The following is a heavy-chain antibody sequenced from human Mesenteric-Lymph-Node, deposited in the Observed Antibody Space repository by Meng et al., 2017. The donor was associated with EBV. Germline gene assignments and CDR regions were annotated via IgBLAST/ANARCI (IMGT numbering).Heavy chain of an antibody. D-gene: IGHD4-17*01. CDR3: ARSRRYGCLDYWYFDL. CDR1: SESLIEDY. CDR2: INHSGST. Sequence: QVQIPDWRACLFTRSGARSLTSDVSSESLIEDYLSWIRQPRGGVREWIGEINHSGSTGYNPSLKSRVTISVDTSKNQFSVRLTSVTAADTAVYYCARSRRYGCLDYWYFDLWGRGTLVTVSS. V-gene: IGHV4-34*01. J-gene: IGHJ2*01.